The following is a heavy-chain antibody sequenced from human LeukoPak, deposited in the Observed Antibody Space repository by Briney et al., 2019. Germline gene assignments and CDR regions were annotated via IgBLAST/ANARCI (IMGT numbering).Heavy chain of an antibody. D-gene: IGHD3-10*01. J-gene: IGHJ6*03. CDR3: ARLRRYYGSGSYQIIAYRYYYMDV. CDR2: IIHSGST. CDR1: GGSFSGYY. V-gene: IGHV4-34*12. Sequence: SETLSLTCAVYGGSFSGYYWSWIRQPPGKGLEWIGEIIHSGSTNYNPSLKSRVTISVDTSKNQFSLKLSSVTAADTAVYYCARLRRYYGSGSYQIIAYRYYYMDVWGKGTTVTISS.